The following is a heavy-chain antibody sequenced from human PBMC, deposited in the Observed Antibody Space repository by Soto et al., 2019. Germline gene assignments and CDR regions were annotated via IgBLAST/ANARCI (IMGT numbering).Heavy chain of an antibody. CDR3: ATASAGYTFGFDS. J-gene: IGHJ4*01. V-gene: IGHV1-58*01. D-gene: IGHD5-12*01. Sequence: SLKVSCKASGFTFSTSTVQWVRQTRGHRLEWIGWIVVGNGNTNFAQNLRQRVTFSRDMSTSTVFMELGSLRSDDTAMYYCATASAGYTFGFDSWGQGSLVTVSS. CDR2: IVVGNGNT. CDR1: GFTFSTST.